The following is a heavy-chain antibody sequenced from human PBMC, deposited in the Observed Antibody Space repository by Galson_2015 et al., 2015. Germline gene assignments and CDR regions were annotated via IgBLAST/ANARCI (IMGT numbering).Heavy chain of an antibody. CDR1: GFTFSSYW. V-gene: IGHV3-7*02. Sequence: SLRLSCAASGFTFSSYWMSWVRQAPGKGLEWVANIKQDGSEKYYVDSVKGRLTISRNNAKNSLYLQMNSLRAEDTAVYYCATQKSTGRASFWGQGTLVTVSS. D-gene: IGHD1-14*01. J-gene: IGHJ4*02. CDR2: IKQDGSEK. CDR3: ATQKSTGRASF.